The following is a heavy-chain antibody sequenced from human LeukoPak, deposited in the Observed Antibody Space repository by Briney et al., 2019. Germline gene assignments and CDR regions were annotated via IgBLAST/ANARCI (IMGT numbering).Heavy chain of an antibody. CDR3: TREAEVTMIVVVIKFDY. V-gene: IGHV3-49*04. J-gene: IGHJ4*02. CDR1: GFTFSSYF. D-gene: IGHD3-22*01. CDR2: IRSKAYGGTT. Sequence: GGSLRLSCAASGFTFSSYFINWVRQAPGKGLEWVGFIRSKAYGGTTEYAASVKGRFTISRDDSKSIAYLQMNSLKTEDTAVYYCTREAEVTMIVVVIKFDYWGQGTLVTVSS.